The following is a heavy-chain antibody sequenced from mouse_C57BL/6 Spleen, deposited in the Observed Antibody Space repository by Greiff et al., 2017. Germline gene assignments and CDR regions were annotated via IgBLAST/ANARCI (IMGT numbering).Heavy chain of an antibody. CDR2: INYDGSST. J-gene: IGHJ4*01. D-gene: IGHD3-3*01. CDR3: ARVDNFYAMDY. V-gene: IGHV5-16*01. CDR1: GFTFSDYY. Sequence: DVHLVESEGGLVQPGSSMKLSCTASGFTFSDYYMAWVRQVPEKGLEWVANINYDGSSTYYLDSLKSRFIISRDNAKNILYLQMSSLKSEDTATYYCARVDNFYAMDYWGQGTSVTVSS.